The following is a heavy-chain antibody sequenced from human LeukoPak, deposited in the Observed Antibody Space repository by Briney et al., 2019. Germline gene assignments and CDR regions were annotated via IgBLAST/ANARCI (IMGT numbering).Heavy chain of an antibody. J-gene: IGHJ4*02. CDR3: ARGGSGYPLDY. CDR1: RGSMSSYY. Sequence: SETLSLTCAVSRGSMSSYYWSWIRQPPGKGLEWIGYIYYTGVTNYSPSLKRRLTISLDTAMKQFSLNLRSVTAADTAMYYCARGGSGYPLDYWGQGTLVTVSS. CDR2: IYYTGVT. V-gene: IGHV4-59*01. D-gene: IGHD3-22*01.